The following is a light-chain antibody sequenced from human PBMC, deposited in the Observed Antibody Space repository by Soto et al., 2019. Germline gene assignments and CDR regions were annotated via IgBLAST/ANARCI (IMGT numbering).Light chain of an antibody. V-gene: IGLV2-14*01. CDR1: SSDVGGYNY. Sequence: QSALTQPASVSGSARQSITISCTGTSSDVGGYNYVSWYQQHPGKAPKRMIYDVSNRPSGVSNRFSGSKSGNTASLTISGLQAEDEADYYCSSYTSSSVVFGGGTKLTVL. CDR3: SSYTSSSVV. J-gene: IGLJ2*01. CDR2: DVS.